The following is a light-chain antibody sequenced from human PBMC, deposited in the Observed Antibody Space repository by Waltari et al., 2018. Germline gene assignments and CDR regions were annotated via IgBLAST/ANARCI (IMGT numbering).Light chain of an antibody. Sequence: QSALTQPASVSGSPGQSITISFTGTSSDVGSYKLVSWYQQHPGKAPKLMIFEGNTRPSGVSNRFSGSKSGNTASLTISGLQAEDEADYYCCSFAGSSATWVFGGGTKLTVL. J-gene: IGLJ3*02. CDR3: CSFAGSSATWV. CDR1: SSDVGSYKL. V-gene: IGLV2-23*01. CDR2: EGN.